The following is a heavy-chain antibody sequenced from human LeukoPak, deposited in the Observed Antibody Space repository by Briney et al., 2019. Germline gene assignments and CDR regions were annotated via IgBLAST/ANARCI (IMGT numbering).Heavy chain of an antibody. Sequence: PGGSLRLSCAASGFTFSSYWMSWVRQAPGKGLQWVANINQDGSEKYSVDSVKGRFTISRDNAKNSLYLQMNSLRAKDTAVYYCAREYYSDSSGSDYWGQGTLVTVSS. CDR3: AREYYSDSSGSDY. D-gene: IGHD3-22*01. CDR2: INQDGSEK. CDR1: GFTFSSYW. J-gene: IGHJ4*02. V-gene: IGHV3-7*05.